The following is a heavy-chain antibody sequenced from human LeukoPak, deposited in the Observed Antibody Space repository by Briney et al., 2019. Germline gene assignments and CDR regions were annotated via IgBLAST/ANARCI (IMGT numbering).Heavy chain of an antibody. CDR3: AKGLAGTAILRLLPRRYFDY. J-gene: IGHJ4*02. D-gene: IGHD2-2*02. V-gene: IGHV3-23*01. Sequence: GGSLRLSCVASGFTFDNYAMNWLRQSPGKGLEWVSEISGTGAPTYYADSVKGRFTISRDNSRNTVHLQMSSLRGDDTAIYYCAKGLAGTAILRLLPRRYFDYWGQGNLVTVSS. CDR1: GFTFDNYA. CDR2: ISGTGAPT.